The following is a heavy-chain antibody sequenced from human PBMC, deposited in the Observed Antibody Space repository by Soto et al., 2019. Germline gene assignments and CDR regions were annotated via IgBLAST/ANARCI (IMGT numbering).Heavy chain of an antibody. Sequence: SETLSLTCTVSGDSISSGNHYRSWIRQPPGKGLEWIGYIFYSGTAYYNPSLKSRLTISVYTSKNQFSLKLSSVTAADTAVYYCARTDYGTAYFAPWGQGSLVPVSS. CDR2: IFYSGTA. CDR3: ARTDYGTAYFAP. V-gene: IGHV4-30-4*01. J-gene: IGHJ5*02. D-gene: IGHD3-10*01. CDR1: GDSISSGNHY.